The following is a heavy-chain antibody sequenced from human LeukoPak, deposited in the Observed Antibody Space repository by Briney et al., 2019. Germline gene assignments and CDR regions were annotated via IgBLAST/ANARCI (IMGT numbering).Heavy chain of an antibody. CDR2: VYYSGST. CDR1: GGSISPYY. V-gene: IGHV4-59*08. D-gene: IGHD3-16*01. J-gene: IGHJ4*02. CDR3: ARHFGRYDRNLCHLDY. Sequence: SETLSLTCTRTGGSISPYYWSWIRQPPGKGLEWIGYVYYSGSTNYNPSLKSRVTISVDTSKNQFSLKLSSVTAADTAVYYCARHFGRYDRNLCHLDYWGQGTLVTVSS.